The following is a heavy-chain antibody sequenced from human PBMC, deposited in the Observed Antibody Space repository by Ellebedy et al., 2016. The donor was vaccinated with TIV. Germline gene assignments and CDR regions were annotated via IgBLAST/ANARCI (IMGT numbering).Heavy chain of an antibody. CDR3: ARGDYGDYAFDY. D-gene: IGHD4-17*01. J-gene: IGHJ4*02. CDR2: INHSGST. V-gene: IGHV4-34*01. Sequence: SETLSLXXAVYGGSFSAYYWSWIRQPPGKGLEWIGEINHSGSTNANPSLKSRVTISVDTSKNQFSLKLNSVTAADTAVYYCARGDYGDYAFDYWGQGTLVTVSS. CDR1: GGSFSAYY.